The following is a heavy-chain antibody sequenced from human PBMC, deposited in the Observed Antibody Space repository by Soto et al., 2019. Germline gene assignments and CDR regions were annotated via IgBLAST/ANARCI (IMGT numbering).Heavy chain of an antibody. J-gene: IGHJ4*02. CDR3: RIVATIRGVLAAVDY. D-gene: IGHD5-12*01. CDR1: GGTFSSYA. V-gene: IGHV1-69*13. CDR2: IIPIFGTA. Sequence: SVKVSCKASGGTFSSYAISWVRQAPGQGLEWMGGIIPIFGTANYAQKFQGRVTITADESTSTAYMELSSLRSEDTAVYYCRIVATIRGVLAAVDYRCQGPLGTVSS.